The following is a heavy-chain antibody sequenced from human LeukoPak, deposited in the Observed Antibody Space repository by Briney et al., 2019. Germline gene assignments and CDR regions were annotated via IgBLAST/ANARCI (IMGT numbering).Heavy chain of an antibody. D-gene: IGHD4-17*01. J-gene: IGHJ4*02. CDR3: ARVFYDYGDYGHFDY. CDR1: GYSFTSYW. CDR2: IYPGDSDT. V-gene: IGHV5-51*01. Sequence: GESLKISCKGSGYSFTSYWIGWVRQMPGKGLEWMGIIYPGDSDTRYSPSFQGQVTISADKSISTAYLQWSSLKASDTAMYYCARVFYDYGDYGHFDYWGQGTLVTVSS.